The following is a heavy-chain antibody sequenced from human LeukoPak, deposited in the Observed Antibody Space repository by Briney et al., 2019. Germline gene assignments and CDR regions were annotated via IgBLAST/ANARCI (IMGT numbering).Heavy chain of an antibody. Sequence: PPGRSLRLSCAASGFTFDDYAMHWVRQAPGKGLEWVSGISWNSGSIGYADSVKGRFTISRDNADNSLYLEMNSLRAEDTAVYYCARGDSWNSYYYYYMDVWGKGTTVTVSS. CDR3: ARGDSWNSYYYYYMDV. D-gene: IGHD1-7*01. CDR2: ISWNSGSI. CDR1: GFTFDDYA. J-gene: IGHJ6*03. V-gene: IGHV3-9*01.